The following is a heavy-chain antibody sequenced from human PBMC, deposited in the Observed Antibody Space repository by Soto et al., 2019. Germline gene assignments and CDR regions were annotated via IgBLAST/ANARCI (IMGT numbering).Heavy chain of an antibody. J-gene: IGHJ5*02. V-gene: IGHV4-39*01. CDR3: ARHMAAAGRESWFDP. CDR2: IYYSGST. CDR1: GGSISSSSYY. Sequence: SETLSLTCTVSGGSISSSSYYWGWIRQPPGKGLEWIGSIYYSGSTYYNPSLKSRVTISVDTSKNQFSLKLSSVTAADTAVYYCARHMAAAGRESWFDPWGQGTLVTVSP. D-gene: IGHD6-13*01.